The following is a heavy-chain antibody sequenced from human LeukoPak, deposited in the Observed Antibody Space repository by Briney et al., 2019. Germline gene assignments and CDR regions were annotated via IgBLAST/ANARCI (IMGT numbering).Heavy chain of an antibody. CDR2: INPNRDGT. CDR1: GYTFTGYY. CDR3: ARERYSGTSAGDY. D-gene: IGHD1-26*01. J-gene: IGHJ4*02. V-gene: IGHV1-2*02. Sequence: ASVTASCTASGYTFTGYYMHWVRQAPGQGLEWMGWINPNRDGTNYAQKFQGRVTMTRDTSTSTAYMELSSLRSEDTAVYYCARERYSGTSAGDYWGQGTLVTVSS.